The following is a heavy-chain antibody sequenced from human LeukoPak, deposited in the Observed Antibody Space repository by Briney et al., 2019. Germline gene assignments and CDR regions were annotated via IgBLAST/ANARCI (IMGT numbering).Heavy chain of an antibody. J-gene: IGHJ4*02. Sequence: GGSLRLSCAASGFTFSSYWMSWVRQAPGEGLEWVANIKQDGSEKYYVDSVKGRFTISRDNAKNSLYLQMNSLRAEDTAVYYCARVGLRMVGARGAYWGQGTLVTVSS. CDR2: IKQDGSEK. CDR3: ARVGLRMVGARGAY. CDR1: GFTFSSYW. V-gene: IGHV3-7*01. D-gene: IGHD1-26*01.